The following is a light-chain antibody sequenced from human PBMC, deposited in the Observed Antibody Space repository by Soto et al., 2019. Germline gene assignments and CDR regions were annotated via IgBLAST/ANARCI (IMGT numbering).Light chain of an antibody. Sequence: ETVMTQSPATLSMSPGERATLSCRASQSLNSDLAWYQQKPGQAPRLLIYGASTRATGIPGRFSGSGSGTEFTHTISSLQSEDFAVYYCQQYNSWPLTFGGGTKVDIK. V-gene: IGKV3-15*01. CDR1: QSLNSD. CDR2: GAS. CDR3: QQYNSWPLT. J-gene: IGKJ4*01.